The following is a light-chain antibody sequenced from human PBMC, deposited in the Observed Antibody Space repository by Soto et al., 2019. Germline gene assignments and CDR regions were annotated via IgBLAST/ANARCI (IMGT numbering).Light chain of an antibody. CDR1: QSLLHSDGYTY. Sequence: IVMTQTPLSLSITPGEQASMSCRSSQSLLHSDGYTYLYWFLQKPGQAPRLLIYGASIRATGIPARFSGSGSGTEFTLTISTLQSEDFAIYYCQHYNNWPPWTFGQGTKVDIK. CDR2: GAS. CDR3: QHYNNWPPWT. J-gene: IGKJ1*01. V-gene: IGKV2D-26*03.